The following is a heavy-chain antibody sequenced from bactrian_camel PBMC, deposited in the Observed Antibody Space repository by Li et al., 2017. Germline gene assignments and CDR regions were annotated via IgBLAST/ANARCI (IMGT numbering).Heavy chain of an antibody. CDR3: ARFLPGDTCAGMTT. V-gene: IGHV3S1*01. CDR1: GFTFRSYA. CDR2: VSSGSTT. J-gene: IGHJ4*01. D-gene: IGHD5*01. Sequence: HVQLVESGGGSVQPGGSLRLSCVASGFTFRSYAMYWVRQAPGKGLEWVSSVSSGSTTYYADSVKGRLTISRDNAKITLYLQMNNLKTEDTAVYYCARFLPGDTCAGMTTGARGPRSPSP.